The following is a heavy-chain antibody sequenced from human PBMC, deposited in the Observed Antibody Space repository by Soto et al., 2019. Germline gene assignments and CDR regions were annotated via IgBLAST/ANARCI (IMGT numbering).Heavy chain of an antibody. D-gene: IGHD3-22*01. J-gene: IGHJ4*02. V-gene: IGHV3-30*18. CDR2: ISYDGSNK. CDR1: GFTFSSYG. CDR3: AKDLLIWYDSSGYSAFDY. Sequence: GGSLRLSCAASGFTFSSYGMHWVRQAPGKGLEWVAVISYDGSNKYYADSVKGRFTISRDNSKNTLYLQMNSLRAEDTAVYYCAKDLLIWYDSSGYSAFDYWGQGTLVTVSS.